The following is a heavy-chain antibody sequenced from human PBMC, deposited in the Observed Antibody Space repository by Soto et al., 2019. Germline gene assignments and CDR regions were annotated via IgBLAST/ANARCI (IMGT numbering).Heavy chain of an antibody. V-gene: IGHV3-53*01. CDR2: ISSDGGT. J-gene: IGHJ4*02. D-gene: IGHD6-19*01. CDR1: AFTVRSNY. CDR3: ARDVMSVAGSADY. Sequence: GGSLRLSCAASAFTVRSNYMSWVRQAPGKGLEWVSTISSDGGTYYTDSVKGRFAISRDNSKNTLYLQMNSLTAEDTAVYYCARDVMSVAGSADYWGQGTLVTVSS.